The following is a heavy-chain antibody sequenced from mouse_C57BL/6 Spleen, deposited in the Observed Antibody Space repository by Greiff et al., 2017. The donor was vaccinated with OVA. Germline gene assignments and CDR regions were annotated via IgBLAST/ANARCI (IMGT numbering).Heavy chain of an antibody. CDR3: TSLYYYGSSYDWYFDV. D-gene: IGHD1-1*01. J-gene: IGHJ1*03. CDR2: ISSGGDYI. Sequence: EVQLVESGEGLVKPGGSLKLSCAASGFTFSSYAMSWVRQTPEKRLEWVAYISSGGDYIYYADTVKGRFTISRDNARNTLYLQMSSLKSEDTAMYYCTSLYYYGSSYDWYFDVWGTGTTVTVSS. CDR1: GFTFSSYA. V-gene: IGHV5-9-1*02.